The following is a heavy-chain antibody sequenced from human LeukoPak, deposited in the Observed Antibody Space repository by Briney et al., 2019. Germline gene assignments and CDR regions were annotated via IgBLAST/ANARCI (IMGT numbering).Heavy chain of an antibody. D-gene: IGHD3-3*01. V-gene: IGHV4-59*08. Sequence: XVSGGSISXXXXXWIRXPPGXXXEWIGYIYYSGSANYNPSLKSRVTISVDTSKNQFSLKLSSVTAADTAVYYCARLSRFYAAFDYWGQGTLVTVSS. J-gene: IGHJ4*02. CDR2: IYYSGSA. CDR3: ARLSRFYAAFDY. CDR1: GGSISXXX.